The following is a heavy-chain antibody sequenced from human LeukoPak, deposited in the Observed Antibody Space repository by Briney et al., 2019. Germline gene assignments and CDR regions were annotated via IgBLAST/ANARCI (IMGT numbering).Heavy chain of an antibody. Sequence: GGSLRLSCAASGFTFSSYGMHWVRQAPGKGLEWVAFIRYDGSNKYYADSVKGRFTISRDNSRNTLYLQMNSLRAEDTAVYYCAKDLGLWFGELPNPFDYWGQGTLVTVSS. CDR3: AKDLGLWFGELPNPFDY. V-gene: IGHV3-30*02. CDR1: GFTFSSYG. J-gene: IGHJ4*02. CDR2: IRYDGSNK. D-gene: IGHD3-10*01.